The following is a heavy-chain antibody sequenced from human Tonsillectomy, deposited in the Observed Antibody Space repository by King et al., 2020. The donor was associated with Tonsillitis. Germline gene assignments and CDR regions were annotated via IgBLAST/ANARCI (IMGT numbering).Heavy chain of an antibody. Sequence: VQLVESGGGVVQSGGSLRLSCAASGFTFSSYGMHWVRQAPGKGLEWVAYISYDGSNKYYADAVKGRFTISRDISKNTVYLQMSSLRVDDTAVYYCAKDRDFGDYEPLYHWGQGTLVTVS. CDR3: AKDRDFGDYEPLYH. J-gene: IGHJ5*02. D-gene: IGHD4-17*01. V-gene: IGHV3-30*02. CDR1: GFTFSSYG. CDR2: ISYDGSNK.